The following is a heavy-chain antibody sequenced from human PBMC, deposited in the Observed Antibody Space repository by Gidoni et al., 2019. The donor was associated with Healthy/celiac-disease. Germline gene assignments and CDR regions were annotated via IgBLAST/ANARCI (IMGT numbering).Heavy chain of an antibody. CDR2: ISAYNGNT. V-gene: IGHV1-18*01. CDR1: GYTFTSYG. CDR3: ARDPRRDIVATIGRGRGAFDI. D-gene: IGHD5-12*01. Sequence: QVQLVQSGAEVKKPGASVKVSCTASGYTFTSYGISWVRQAPGQGLEWMGWISAYNGNTNYAQKLQGRVPMTTDTSTSTAYMELRSLRSDDTAVYYCARDPRRDIVATIGRGRGAFDIWGQGTMVTVSS. J-gene: IGHJ3*02.